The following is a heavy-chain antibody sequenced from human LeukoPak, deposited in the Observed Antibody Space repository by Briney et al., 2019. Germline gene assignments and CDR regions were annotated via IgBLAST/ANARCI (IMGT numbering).Heavy chain of an antibody. V-gene: IGHV1-2*02. CDR2: MTPVTGAS. Sequence: GLEWMGWMTPVTGASTYEQRFQGRVTMTRDTSISTAYMELGWLTSDDTAVYYCVRARTYYFDYWGQGTLATVSS. CDR3: VRARTYYFDY. J-gene: IGHJ4*02.